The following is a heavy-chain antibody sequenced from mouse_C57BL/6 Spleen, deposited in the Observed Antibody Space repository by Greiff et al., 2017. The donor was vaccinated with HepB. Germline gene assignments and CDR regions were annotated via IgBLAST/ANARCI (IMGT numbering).Heavy chain of an antibody. CDR1: GFTFSDYY. D-gene: IGHD1-1*01. Sequence: VMLVESEGGLVQPGSSMKLSCTASGFTFSDYYMAWVRQVPEKGLEWVANINYDGSSTYYLDSLKSRFIISRDNAKNILYLQMSSLKSEDTATYYCARDYGTYFDYWGQGTTLTVSS. CDR2: INYDGSST. J-gene: IGHJ2*01. V-gene: IGHV5-16*01. CDR3: ARDYGTYFDY.